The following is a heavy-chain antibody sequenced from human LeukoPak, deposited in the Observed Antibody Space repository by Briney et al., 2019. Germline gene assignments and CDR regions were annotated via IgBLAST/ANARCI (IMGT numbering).Heavy chain of an antibody. CDR2: ISSSGSTI. V-gene: IGHV3-11*01. Sequence: GGSLRLSCAASGFTFSNYHMSWIRQAPGKGLEWVSFISSSGSTIYYADSVKGRFTISRDNAKNSLYLQMNSLRADDTAVYYCARDRSTDYGSDYWGQGTLVTVSS. CDR3: ARDRSTDYGSDY. J-gene: IGHJ4*02. CDR1: GFTFSNYH. D-gene: IGHD4-17*01.